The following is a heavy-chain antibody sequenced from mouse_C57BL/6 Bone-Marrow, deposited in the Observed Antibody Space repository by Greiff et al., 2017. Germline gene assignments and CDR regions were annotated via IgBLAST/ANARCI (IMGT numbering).Heavy chain of an antibody. V-gene: IGHV1-69*01. CDR2: IDPSDSYT. CDR3: ARGATDY. D-gene: IGHD1-1*01. J-gene: IGHJ2*01. Sequence: QVQLQQSGAELVMPGASVKLSCKASGYTFTSYWMHWVKQRPGQGLEWIGEIDPSDSYTNYNQKFKGKSTLTVDKSSSTAYMQLSSLTSEYSAVYYCARGATDYWGQGTTLTVSS. CDR1: GYTFTSYW.